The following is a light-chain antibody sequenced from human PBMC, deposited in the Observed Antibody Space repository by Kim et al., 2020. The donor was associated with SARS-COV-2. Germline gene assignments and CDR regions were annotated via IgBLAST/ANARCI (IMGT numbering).Light chain of an antibody. CDR2: KAS. CDR1: QSISSW. CDR3: QQYTNYLWT. Sequence: ASVGDRVTITCRASQSISSWLAWYQQKPGKAPKLLIYKASSLESGVPSRFSGSGSGTEFTLTISSLQPDDFATYYCQQYTNYLWTFGQGTKVEIK. J-gene: IGKJ1*01. V-gene: IGKV1-5*03.